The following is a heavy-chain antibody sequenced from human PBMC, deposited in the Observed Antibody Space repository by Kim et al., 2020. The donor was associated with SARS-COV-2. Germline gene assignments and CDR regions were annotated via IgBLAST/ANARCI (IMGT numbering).Heavy chain of an antibody. CDR3: AKTAAAGTRWFDP. D-gene: IGHD6-13*01. J-gene: IGHJ5*02. Sequence: NYADSVKDGFTIPRDNSKNTIYLQMNNLRAEDMALYYCAKTAAAGTRWFDPWGQGTLVSVSS. V-gene: IGHV3-23*05.